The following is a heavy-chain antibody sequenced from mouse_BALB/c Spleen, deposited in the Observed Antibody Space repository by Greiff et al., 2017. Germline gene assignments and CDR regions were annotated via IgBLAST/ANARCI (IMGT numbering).Heavy chain of an antibody. D-gene: IGHD1-1*01. J-gene: IGHJ3*01. CDR1: GFTFSSYT. CDR3: ARYGGYGSSLLWVAD. Sequence: EVMLVESGGGLVKPGGSLKLSCAASGFTFSSYTMSWVRQTPEKRLEWVATISSGGGNTYYPDSVMGRFTISRDNAKNNLYLQMSSLRSEDTALYYCARYGGYGSSLLWVADWGQGTRVTVSA. CDR2: ISSGGGNT. V-gene: IGHV5-9*03.